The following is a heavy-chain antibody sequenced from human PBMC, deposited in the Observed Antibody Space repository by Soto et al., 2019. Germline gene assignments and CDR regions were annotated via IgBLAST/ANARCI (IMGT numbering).Heavy chain of an antibody. CDR1: GFTFSSYG. D-gene: IGHD1-26*01. Sequence: QVQLVESGGGVVQPGRSVRLSCAASGFTFSSYGMHWVRQAPGKGLEWVAVISYDGSNKYYADSVKGRFTISRDNSKNTLYLQMNSLRAEDTAVYYCAKDHGEWELPTNYFDYWGQGTLVTVSS. CDR3: AKDHGEWELPTNYFDY. J-gene: IGHJ4*02. CDR2: ISYDGSNK. V-gene: IGHV3-30*18.